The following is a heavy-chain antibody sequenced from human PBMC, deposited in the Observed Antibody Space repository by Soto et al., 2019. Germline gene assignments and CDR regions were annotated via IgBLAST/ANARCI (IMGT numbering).Heavy chain of an antibody. V-gene: IGHV3-48*01. CDR3: ARDKGGSVAGFNWFDT. Sequence: PGGSLRLSCVASGSSVSTFGMNWVRQAPGEGLEWVAYISSSSTTIFYGGSVKGRFTASRDNAENSMYLEMNNLRVEDTAIYYCARDKGGSVAGFNWFDTWGHGTLFTVSS. J-gene: IGHJ5*01. D-gene: IGHD6-19*01. CDR1: GSSVSTFG. CDR2: ISSSSTTI.